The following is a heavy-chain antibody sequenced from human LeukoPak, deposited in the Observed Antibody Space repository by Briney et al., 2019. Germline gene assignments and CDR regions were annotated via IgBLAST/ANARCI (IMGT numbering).Heavy chain of an antibody. Sequence: GGSLRLSCAASGFNFDTSAMHWVRQVPGKGLEWISSISWNSKSIAYADSVKGRFTIPRDNAKNSLYLQMNSLRAEDTAVYYCAKDYYDSSGYSNFDYWGQGTLVTVSS. V-gene: IGHV3-9*01. D-gene: IGHD3-22*01. J-gene: IGHJ4*02. CDR3: AKDYYDSSGYSNFDY. CDR1: GFNFDTSA. CDR2: ISWNSKSI.